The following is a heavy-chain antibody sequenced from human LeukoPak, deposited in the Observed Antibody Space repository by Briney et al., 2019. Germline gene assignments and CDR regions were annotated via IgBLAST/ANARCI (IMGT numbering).Heavy chain of an antibody. CDR3: ARQSHRAEQYYFDY. Sequence: PGGSLRLSCAASGFTFSIHYMSWVRQAPGKGLEWVANIKQDGSETYYVDSVKGRFTISRDNARNSLYLQMNNLRVEDTAVYYCARQSHRAEQYYFDYWGQGTLVTVSS. CDR1: GFTFSIHY. J-gene: IGHJ4*02. V-gene: IGHV3-7*01. D-gene: IGHD1-26*01. CDR2: IKQDGSET.